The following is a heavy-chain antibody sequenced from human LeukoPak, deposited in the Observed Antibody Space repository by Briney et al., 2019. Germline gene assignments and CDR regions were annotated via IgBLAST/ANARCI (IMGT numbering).Heavy chain of an antibody. V-gene: IGHV3-7*04. CDR1: GFTFTDYW. J-gene: IGHJ5*02. D-gene: IGHD4-17*01. CDR2: IKQDGSEK. Sequence: SGGSLRLSCAASGFTFTDYWMSWVRLAPGNGLEWVANIKQDGSEKSYVDSVKGRFTISRDNAKNSLYLQMNSLRAEDTAVYYCARSYGDYWFDPWGQGTLVTVSS. CDR3: ARSYGDYWFDP.